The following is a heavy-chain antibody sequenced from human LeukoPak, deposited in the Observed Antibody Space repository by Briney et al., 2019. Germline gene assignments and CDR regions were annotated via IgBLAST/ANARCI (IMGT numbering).Heavy chain of an antibody. CDR3: AKEEGYCSSTSCYPTNFDY. J-gene: IGHJ4*02. Sequence: GGSLRLSCAASGFTFSSYAMSWVRQAPGKGLEWVSAISGSGGSTYYADSVKGRFTISRDNSKNTLYLQMNSLRAEDTAVYYCAKEEGYCSSTSCYPTNFDYWGQGTLVTVSS. D-gene: IGHD2-2*01. CDR1: GFTFSSYA. V-gene: IGHV3-23*01. CDR2: ISGSGGST.